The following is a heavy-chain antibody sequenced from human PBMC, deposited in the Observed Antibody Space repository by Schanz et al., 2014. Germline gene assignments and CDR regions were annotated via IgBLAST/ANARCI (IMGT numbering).Heavy chain of an antibody. CDR3: ARVVGSGWHYFDL. J-gene: IGHJ4*02. D-gene: IGHD6-19*01. CDR1: GFTFSSYD. V-gene: IGHV3-13*04. Sequence: VYLVESGGDLVKPGGSPRLSCAASGFTFSSYDMHWVRQVTGKGLEWVSSIGTAGDTYYPDSVKGRFTISRENAQNSLFLQLNTLRAGDTAVYYCARVVGSGWHYFDLWGQGTLVTVSS. CDR2: IGTAGDT.